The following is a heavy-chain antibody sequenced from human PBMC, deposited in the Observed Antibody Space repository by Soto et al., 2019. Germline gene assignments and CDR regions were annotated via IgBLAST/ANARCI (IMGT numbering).Heavy chain of an antibody. D-gene: IGHD3-16*01. CDR3: AFGNLSYYFDY. CDR1: GFTFSGFG. J-gene: IGHJ4*02. CDR2: IWYDGSDK. V-gene: IGHV3-33*01. Sequence: VGSLRLSCAASGFTFSGFGMHWVRQAPGKGLEWVAIIWYDGSDKYYADSVKGRFTISRDNSKNTLYLQMNSLRAEDTAVYHCAFGNLSYYFDYWGQGTPVTSPQ.